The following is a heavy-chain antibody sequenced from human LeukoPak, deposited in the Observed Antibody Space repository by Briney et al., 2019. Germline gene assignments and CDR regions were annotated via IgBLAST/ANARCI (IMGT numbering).Heavy chain of an antibody. V-gene: IGHV3-53*01. CDR3: ARGNTVTTTYGSFVY. J-gene: IGHJ4*02. CDR2: IHSGGNI. D-gene: IGHD4-11*01. CDR1: GLSISDNY. Sequence: GGSLRLSCAASGLSISDNYMSWVRQAPGKGLEWVSIIHSGGNIYYADSVKGRFTISRDNSQNTLYLQMNSLRAEDTAVYYCARGNTVTTTYGSFVYWGQGALVTVSP.